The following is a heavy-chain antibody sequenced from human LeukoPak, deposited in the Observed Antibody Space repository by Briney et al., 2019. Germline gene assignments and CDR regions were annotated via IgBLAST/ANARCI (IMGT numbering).Heavy chain of an antibody. CDR3: AKGYGWEASYYYYYMDV. CDR1: GLTFSSYC. D-gene: IGHD1-26*01. V-gene: IGHV3-30*02. J-gene: IGHJ6*03. CDR2: IRYDGGNK. Sequence: GGSVRLSCVASGLTFSSYCMHWVRQAPGKGLEGVGFIRYDGGNKYYADSAKGRFTITRDKSKNTLYLQMNSLRAEDTAADYYAKGYGWEASYYYYYMDVWGKGTTVTISS.